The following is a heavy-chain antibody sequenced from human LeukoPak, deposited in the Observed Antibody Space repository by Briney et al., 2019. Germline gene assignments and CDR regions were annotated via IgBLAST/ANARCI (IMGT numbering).Heavy chain of an antibody. J-gene: IGHJ3*02. Sequence: PSETLSLTCAVYGGSFSGYYWSWIRQPPGKGLEWIGEINHSGSTNYNPSLKSRVTISVDTSKNQFSLKLSSVTAADTAVYYCASAPSSGYYPNAFDIWGQGTMVTVSS. CDR1: GGSFSGYY. CDR2: INHSGST. CDR3: ASAPSSGYYPNAFDI. D-gene: IGHD3-22*01. V-gene: IGHV4-34*01.